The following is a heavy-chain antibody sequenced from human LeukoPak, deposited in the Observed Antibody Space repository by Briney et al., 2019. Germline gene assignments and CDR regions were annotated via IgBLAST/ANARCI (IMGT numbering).Heavy chain of an antibody. CDR1: GFTFNSYS. CDR3: AREQGQQWRRFDS. D-gene: IGHD6-19*01. CDR2: ISSHGSNK. V-gene: IGHV3-30*04. Sequence: GRALRLSCAASGFTFNSYSMHWGRQAPGKGLKWVAVISSHGSNKDYADSVKGRFTISRDNSENTLYLQMDSLTTEDTGVYYCAREQGQQWRRFDSWGQGSPVTVSS. J-gene: IGHJ4*02.